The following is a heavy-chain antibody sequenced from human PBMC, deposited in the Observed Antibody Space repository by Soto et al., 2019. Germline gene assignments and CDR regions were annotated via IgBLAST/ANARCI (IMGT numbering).Heavy chain of an antibody. V-gene: IGHV1-8*01. J-gene: IGHJ5*02. Sequence: ASVKVSCKASGYTFTSYDINWVRQATGQGLEWMGWMNPNGGNTGYAQKFQGRVTMTRNTSISTAYMELSSLRSEDTAVYYCARGRSKVYCSGGSCYSNWFDPWGQGTLVTVSS. CDR1: GYTFTSYD. CDR2: MNPNGGNT. CDR3: ARGRSKVYCSGGSCYSNWFDP. D-gene: IGHD2-15*01.